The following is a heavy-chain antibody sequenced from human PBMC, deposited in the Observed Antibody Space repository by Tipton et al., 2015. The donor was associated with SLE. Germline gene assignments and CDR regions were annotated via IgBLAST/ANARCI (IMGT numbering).Heavy chain of an antibody. J-gene: IGHJ4*02. CDR1: GFTFSSYG. CDR2: IRYDGSNK. D-gene: IGHD2-2*01. Sequence: RSLRLSCAASGFTFSSYGMHWVRQAPGKGLEWVAFIRYDGSNKYYADSVKGRFTISRDNSKNTLYLQMNSLRAEDTAVYYCARLEIVVVPAAFDYWGQGTLVTVSS. V-gene: IGHV3-33*01. CDR3: ARLEIVVVPAAFDY.